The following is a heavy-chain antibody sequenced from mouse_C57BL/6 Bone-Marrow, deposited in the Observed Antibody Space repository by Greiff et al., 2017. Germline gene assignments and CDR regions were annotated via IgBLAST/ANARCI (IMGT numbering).Heavy chain of an antibody. CDR3: ASNWDLDY. CDR1: GFTFSSYA. D-gene: IGHD4-1*02. V-gene: IGHV5-4*03. Sequence: EVKLMESGGGLVKPGGSLKLSCAASGFTFSSYAMSWVRQTPEKRLEWVATISDGGSYTYYPDNVKGRVTISRDNAKNNLYLQMSHLKSEDTAMYYCASNWDLDYWGQGTTLTVSA. J-gene: IGHJ2*01. CDR2: ISDGGSYT.